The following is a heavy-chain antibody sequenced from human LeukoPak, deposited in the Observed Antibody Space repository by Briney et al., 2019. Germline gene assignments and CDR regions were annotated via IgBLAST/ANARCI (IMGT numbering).Heavy chain of an antibody. CDR1: GFTHNTIH. J-gene: IGHJ4*03. V-gene: IGHV3-66*04. CDR3: VRQGVGDHCR. Sequence: GGSLTLSCAASGFTHNTIHMMCLPQAPGGGMEWISRSNTAGSVYYINSVKCRFTVSRDMSKNMMFLQMNTLRPDDRAFYNCVRQGVGDHCRWGQGTLVTVSS. CDR2: SNTAGSV. D-gene: IGHD2-21*01.